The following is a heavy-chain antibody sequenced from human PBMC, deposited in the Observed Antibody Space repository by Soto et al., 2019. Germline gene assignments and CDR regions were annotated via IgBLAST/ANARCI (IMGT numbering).Heavy chain of an antibody. V-gene: IGHV3-21*06. CDR3: ESESGDITSKCWY. CDR1: GFTFTRYS. Sequence: GGSLRLSCAASGFTFTRYSMNWVRQAPGKGLEWVSSISSTTNYIYYGDSMKGRFTISRDNAKNSLYLEMNSLRAEDTAVYYCESESGDITSKCWYRGQETRVAAAS. CDR2: ISSTTNYI. D-gene: IGHD3-10*01. J-gene: IGHJ4*02.